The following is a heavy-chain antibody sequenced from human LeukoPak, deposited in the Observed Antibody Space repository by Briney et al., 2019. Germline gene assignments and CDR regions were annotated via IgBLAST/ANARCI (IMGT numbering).Heavy chain of an antibody. V-gene: IGHV3-48*02. J-gene: IGHJ4*02. CDR3: ARTTVTTVDY. CDR1: GFTFSSYS. D-gene: IGHD4-17*01. CDR2: ISSSSSTI. Sequence: GGSLRLSCAASGFTFSSYSMNWVRQAPGKGLEWVSYISSSSSTIYYADSVKGRFTISRDNAKNSLYLQMNSLGDEDTAVYYCARTTVTTVDYWGQGTLVTVSS.